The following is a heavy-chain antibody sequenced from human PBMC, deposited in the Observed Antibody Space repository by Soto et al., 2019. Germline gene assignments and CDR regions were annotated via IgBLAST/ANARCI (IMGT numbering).Heavy chain of an antibody. CDR3: ARGRDYYDSSGYYGGYGLDV. J-gene: IGHJ6*02. Sequence: QLQLRESGSGLVKPSQTLSLTCAVSGDSISSGGYSWNWIRQSPGKGLERIGYIYHNGNTNYNPSLKSRATISLDRSQNQFSLKLTSVTAAATAVYFCARGRDYYDSSGYYGGYGLDVWGQGTTVTVSS. D-gene: IGHD3-22*01. V-gene: IGHV4-30-2*06. CDR1: GDSISSGGYS. CDR2: IYHNGNT.